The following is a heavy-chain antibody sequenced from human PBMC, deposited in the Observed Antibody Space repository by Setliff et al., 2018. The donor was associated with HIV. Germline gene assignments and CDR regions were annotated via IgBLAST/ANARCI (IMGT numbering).Heavy chain of an antibody. CDR3: ATARSSGRYGYYYYMDV. V-gene: IGHV4-61*02. Sequence: SETLSLTCTVSGGSISSSLYYWSWMRQAAGKGLEWIGRIDARGSANYNPSLNSRVTISVATSKSHFSLTLSSVTAADTAVYYCATARSSGRYGYYYYMDVWGKGTTVTVSS. J-gene: IGHJ6*03. D-gene: IGHD1-26*01. CDR2: IDARGSA. CDR1: GGSISSSLYY.